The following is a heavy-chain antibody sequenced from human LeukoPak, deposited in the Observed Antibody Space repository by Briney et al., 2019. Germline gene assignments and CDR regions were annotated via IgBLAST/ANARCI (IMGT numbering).Heavy chain of an antibody. J-gene: IGHJ5*02. Sequence: PSETLSLTRTVSGGSISSGSYYWSWIRQPAGKGLEWIGRIYTSGSTNYNPSLKSRVTVSVDTSKNQFSLNLSSVTAADTAVYYCARRGRYYYGSGSYYNWFDPWGQGTLVTVSS. V-gene: IGHV4-61*02. CDR3: ARRGRYYYGSGSYYNWFDP. CDR2: IYTSGST. D-gene: IGHD3-10*01. CDR1: GGSISSGSYY.